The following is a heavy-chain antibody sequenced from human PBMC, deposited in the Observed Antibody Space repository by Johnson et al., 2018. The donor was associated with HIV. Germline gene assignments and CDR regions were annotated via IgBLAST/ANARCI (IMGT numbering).Heavy chain of an antibody. V-gene: IGHV3-30*04. D-gene: IGHD2-2*01. Sequence: QMLLVESGGGVVQPGRSLRLSCAASGFTFSSYAMHWVRQAPGKGLEWVAVISYEGSNEYYADSVKGRFTISRDNSKNTLYLQMNSLRAEDTAVYFCARDGGIGSTREDAFDIWGQGTMVIVSS. J-gene: IGHJ3*02. CDR1: GFTFSSYA. CDR3: ARDGGIGSTREDAFDI. CDR2: ISYEGSNE.